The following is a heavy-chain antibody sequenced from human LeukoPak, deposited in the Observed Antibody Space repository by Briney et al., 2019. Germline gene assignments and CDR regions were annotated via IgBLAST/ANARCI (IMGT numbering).Heavy chain of an antibody. CDR2: IYPLDSDT. CDR1: GYSFTSYC. Sequence: GESLKIYCNVSGYSFTSYCIGWVRQMRLKGLEWIGIIYPLDSDTRYSPSFQGQVTFSADKSMSTAYLQWSSLKASDTAMYYCARQAGYDFWSGKENKNWFDPWGQGTLVTVSS. J-gene: IGHJ5*02. D-gene: IGHD3-3*01. V-gene: IGHV5-51*01. CDR3: ARQAGYDFWSGKENKNWFDP.